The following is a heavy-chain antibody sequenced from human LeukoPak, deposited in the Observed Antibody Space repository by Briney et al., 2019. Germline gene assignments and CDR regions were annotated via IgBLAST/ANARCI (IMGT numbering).Heavy chain of an antibody. Sequence: GGSLRLSCAVSGFNVRSNYMSWVRQAPGKGLEWVSVLHSSGDTYYADSVKGRFTTSRDNSENTLYLQMNSLRAEDTAIYYCARGKVYYYYDYWGQGTLVTVSS. CDR2: LHSSGDT. V-gene: IGHV3-53*01. CDR3: ARGKVYYYYDY. D-gene: IGHD5/OR15-5a*01. J-gene: IGHJ4*02. CDR1: GFNVRSNY.